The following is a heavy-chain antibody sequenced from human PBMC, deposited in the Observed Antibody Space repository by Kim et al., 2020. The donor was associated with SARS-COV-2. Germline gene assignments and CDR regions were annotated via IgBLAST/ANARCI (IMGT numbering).Heavy chain of an antibody. V-gene: IGHV3-48*03. D-gene: IGHD2-15*01. CDR2: ISSSGSTI. Sequence: GGSLRLSCAASGFTFSSYEMNWVRQAPGKGLEWVSYISSSGSTIYYADSVKGRFTISRDNAKNSLYLQMNSLRAEDTAVYYCARGGGYCSGGSCLEYFQHWGQGTLVTVSS. CDR3: ARGGGYCSGGSCLEYFQH. CDR1: GFTFSSYE. J-gene: IGHJ1*01.